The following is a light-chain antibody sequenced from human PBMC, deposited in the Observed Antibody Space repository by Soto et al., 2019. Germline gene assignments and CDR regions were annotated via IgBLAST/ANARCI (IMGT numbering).Light chain of an antibody. Sequence: QSALTQPASVSGSPGQSITISCTGTSSDVGGYNYVSWYQQHPGKAPKLIIYNVSNRPSGVSNRFSGSKSDNTASLTISGLQAEDEGHYYCSSFTSSNTVLFGGGTKLTVL. V-gene: IGLV2-14*01. CDR3: SSFTSSNTVL. CDR1: SSDVGGYNY. CDR2: NVS. J-gene: IGLJ2*01.